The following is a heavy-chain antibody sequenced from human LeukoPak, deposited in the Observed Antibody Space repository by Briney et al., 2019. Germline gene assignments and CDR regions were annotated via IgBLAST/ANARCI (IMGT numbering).Heavy chain of an antibody. Sequence: GASVKVSCKASGYTFTGYYMHWVRQAPGQGLEWMGWINPNSGGTNYAQKFQGRVTMTRDTSISTAYMELSRLRSDDTAVYYCVRIVPAAIRSDAFDIWGQGTMVTVSS. J-gene: IGHJ3*02. CDR3: VRIVPAAIRSDAFDI. CDR1: GYTFTGYY. D-gene: IGHD2-2*02. CDR2: INPNSGGT. V-gene: IGHV1-2*02.